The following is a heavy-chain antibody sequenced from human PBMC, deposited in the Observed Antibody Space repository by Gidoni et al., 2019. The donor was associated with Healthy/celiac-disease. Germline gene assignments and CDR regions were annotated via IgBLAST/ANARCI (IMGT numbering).Heavy chain of an antibody. V-gene: IGHV4-4*02. CDR3: ARASDFWSGYSHFDY. CDR1: GGSISSSNW. CDR2: IHHSGST. D-gene: IGHD3-3*01. Sequence: QVQLQESGPGLVKPSGTLSLTCAVSGGSISSSNWWRRVRQPPGKGLDWIREIHHSGSTNHNPSLKSRVTISVDKSENRFSLKLSSVTAADTAVYYCARASDFWSGYSHFDYWGQGTLVTVSS. J-gene: IGHJ4*02.